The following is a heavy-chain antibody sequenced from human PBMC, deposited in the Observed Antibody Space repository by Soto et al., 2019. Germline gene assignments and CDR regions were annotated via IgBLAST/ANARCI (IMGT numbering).Heavy chain of an antibody. Sequence: PSETLSLTCTVSGGSISSYYWSWIRQPPGKGLEWIGYIYYSGSTNYNPSLKSRVTISVDTSKNQFSLKLSSVTAADTAVYYCARLLGYFICCSCYGNNWFDPCGQGTLVTVSS. CDR3: ARLLGYFICCSCYGNNWFDP. J-gene: IGHJ5*02. CDR2: IYYSGST. D-gene: IGHD2-15*01. CDR1: GGSISSYY. V-gene: IGHV4-59*08.